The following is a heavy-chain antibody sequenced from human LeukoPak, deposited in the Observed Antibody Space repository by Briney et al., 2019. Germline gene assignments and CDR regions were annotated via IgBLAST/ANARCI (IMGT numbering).Heavy chain of an antibody. D-gene: IGHD2-21*01. CDR1: GYTFTSYY. CDR2: INPSGGST. CDR3: ARVDGGESDWTFDL. J-gene: IGHJ2*01. V-gene: IGHV1-46*01. Sequence: GASVKVSCKASGYTFTSYYMHWARQAPGQGLEWMGIINPSGGSTSYAQKFQGRVTFSTDESTDTVYMELNNLRSEDTAVYYCARVDGGESDWTFDLWGRGTLVSVSS.